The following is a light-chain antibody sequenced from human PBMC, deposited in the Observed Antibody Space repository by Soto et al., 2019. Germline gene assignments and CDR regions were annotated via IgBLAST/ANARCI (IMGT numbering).Light chain of an antibody. J-gene: IGKJ4*01. V-gene: IGKV3D-15*01. CDR1: QSVNPY. CDR3: QQYNSWPLT. CDR2: DIF. Sequence: DIVLTQSPPTLSVSPGERATLSCRASQSVNPYIAWYQQKPGQAPRLLIYDIFTRATGVPTRISGSGSGTEFTLSISSLQSEDFAVYYCQQYNSWPLTFGGGTKVEIK.